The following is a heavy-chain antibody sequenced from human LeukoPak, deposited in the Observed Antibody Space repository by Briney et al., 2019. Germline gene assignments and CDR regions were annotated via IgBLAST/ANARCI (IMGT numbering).Heavy chain of an antibody. J-gene: IGHJ4*02. Sequence: SETLSLTCTVSGGSISSYYWSWIRQPPGKGLEWIGYIYYSGSTNYNPSLKSRVTISVDTSMNQFSLKLSSVTAADTAVYYCARATYYYGSGSYTHMDYWGQGTLVTVSS. D-gene: IGHD3-10*01. V-gene: IGHV4-59*08. CDR1: GGSISSYY. CDR3: ARATYYYGSGSYTHMDY. CDR2: IYYSGST.